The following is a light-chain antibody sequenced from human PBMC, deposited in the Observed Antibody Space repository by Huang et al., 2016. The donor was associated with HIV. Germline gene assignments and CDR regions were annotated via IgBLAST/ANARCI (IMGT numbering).Light chain of an antibody. V-gene: IGKV3-11*01. CDR1: QSCSSY. Sequence: EIVLTQSPATLSLSPGERATLSCRASQSCSSYLAWYQQKPGQAPRRLIYDSSNRATGIPGRFSGSGSGTDFTLTISSLEPEDFAVYYCQQRSTPLTFGGGTKVEIK. J-gene: IGKJ4*01. CDR2: DSS. CDR3: QQRSTPLT.